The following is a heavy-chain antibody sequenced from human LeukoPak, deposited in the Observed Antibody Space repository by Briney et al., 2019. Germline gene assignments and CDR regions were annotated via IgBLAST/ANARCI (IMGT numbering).Heavy chain of an antibody. CDR1: GFTFSSYS. CDR2: ISSSSSYI. CDR3: ARRSGAVAGMEDAFDI. D-gene: IGHD6-19*01. J-gene: IGHJ3*02. V-gene: IGHV3-21*01. Sequence: GGSLRLSCAASGFTFSSYSMNWVSQAPGKGLEWVSSISSSSSYIYYADSVKGRFTISRDNAKNSLYLQMNSLRAEDTAVYYCARRSGAVAGMEDAFDIWGQGTMVTVSS.